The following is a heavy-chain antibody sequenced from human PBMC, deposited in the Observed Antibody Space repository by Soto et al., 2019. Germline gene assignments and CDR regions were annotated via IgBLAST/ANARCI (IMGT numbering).Heavy chain of an antibody. Sequence: GGSLRLSCVASGFTFSRYVIQWVRQAPGKGLEYVSAISSNGGGTYYADSVKGRFIISRDNSKNTVYLQMGSLRAEDTAVYYCARDPDYGSGSSYLDYWGQGTLVTVSS. D-gene: IGHD3-10*01. J-gene: IGHJ4*02. CDR1: GFTFSRYV. V-gene: IGHV3-64*02. CDR2: ISSNGGGT. CDR3: ARDPDYGSGSSYLDY.